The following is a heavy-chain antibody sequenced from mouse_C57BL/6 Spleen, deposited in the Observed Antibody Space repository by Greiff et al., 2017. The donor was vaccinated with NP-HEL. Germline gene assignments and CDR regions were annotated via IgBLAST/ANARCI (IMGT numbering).Heavy chain of an antibody. CDR3: ARGVTKVVPYAMDY. J-gene: IGHJ4*01. CDR2: IYPGDGDT. V-gene: IGHV1-82*01. Sequence: QVQLKQSGPELVKPGASVKISCKASGYAFSSSWLNWVKQRPGTGLEWIGRIYPGDGDTNSNGKFKGKATLTADKSSSTADVQLRSLTSEDSAVYFCARGVTKVVPYAMDYWGQGTSVTVSS. D-gene: IGHD1-1*01. CDR1: GYAFSSSW.